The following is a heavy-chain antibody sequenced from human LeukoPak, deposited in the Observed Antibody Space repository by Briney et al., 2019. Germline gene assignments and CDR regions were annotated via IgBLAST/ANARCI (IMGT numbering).Heavy chain of an antibody. CDR1: GFTFSSYA. CDR2: ISGSGGST. D-gene: IGHD2-21*01. CDR3: AKESSIAYCGGDCYLRTPAVDY. Sequence: PGGSLRLSCAASGFTFSSYAMSWVRQAPGKGLEWVSAISGSGGSTYYADSVKGRFTISRDNSKNTLYLQMNSLRAEDTAVYYCAKESSIAYCGGDCYLRTPAVDYWGQGTLVTVSS. J-gene: IGHJ4*02. V-gene: IGHV3-23*01.